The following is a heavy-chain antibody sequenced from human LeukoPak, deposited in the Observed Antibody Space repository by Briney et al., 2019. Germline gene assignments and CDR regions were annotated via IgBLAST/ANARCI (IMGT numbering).Heavy chain of an antibody. CDR1: GFTFSSYG. V-gene: IGHV3-30*02. Sequence: PGGSLRLSCAASGFTFSSYGMHWVRQAPGKGLEWVAFIRYDGSNKYYADSVKGRFTISRDNSKNTLYLQMNSLRAEDTAVYYCAKAEYYDFWSGSSKYYMDVWGKGTTVTVSS. CDR2: IRYDGSNK. J-gene: IGHJ6*03. CDR3: AKAEYYDFWSGSSKYYMDV. D-gene: IGHD3-3*01.